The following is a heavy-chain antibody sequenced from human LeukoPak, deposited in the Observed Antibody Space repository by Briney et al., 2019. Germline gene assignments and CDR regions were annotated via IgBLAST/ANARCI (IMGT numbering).Heavy chain of an antibody. J-gene: IGHJ1*01. CDR1: GYIFSTYR. CDR3: ARRRYYGSGDFDL. V-gene: IGHV5-51*01. Sequence: GASLQISCKASGYIFSTYRLAWVRHMPGKGLEWMGVIYPGDSDTTYSPSLQGQVTISVDTSLTTVYLQWSSLRPSDTAIYYCARRRYYGSGDFDLWGQGTLVTVSS. D-gene: IGHD3-10*01. CDR2: IYPGDSDT.